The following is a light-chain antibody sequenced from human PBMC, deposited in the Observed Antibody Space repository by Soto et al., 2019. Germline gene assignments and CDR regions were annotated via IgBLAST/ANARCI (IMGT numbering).Light chain of an antibody. V-gene: IGKV1-9*01. CDR2: AAS. J-gene: IGKJ1*01. Sequence: DIQLTQSPSFLSASVGDRVTITCRASQGISSYLAWFQQKPGRAPKLLVYAASTLQSGVPSRFSGSASGTEFTLTISSLQPDDFATYFCQQYSTYSWTFGQGTRWIS. CDR1: QGISSY. CDR3: QQYSTYSWT.